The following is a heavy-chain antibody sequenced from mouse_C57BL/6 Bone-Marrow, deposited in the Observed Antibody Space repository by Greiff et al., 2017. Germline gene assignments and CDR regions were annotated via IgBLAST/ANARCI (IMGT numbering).Heavy chain of an antibody. V-gene: IGHV1-85*01. CDR2: IYPRDGST. J-gene: IGHJ1*03. Sequence: QVQLKESGPELVKPGASVKLSCKASGYTFTSYDINGVKQRPGQGLEWIGWIYPRDGSTKYNEKFKGKATLTVDTSSSTAYRELHSLTSEDSAVYFCARDYGSSYWYFDVWGTGTTVTVSS. D-gene: IGHD1-1*01. CDR3: ARDYGSSYWYFDV. CDR1: GYTFTSYD.